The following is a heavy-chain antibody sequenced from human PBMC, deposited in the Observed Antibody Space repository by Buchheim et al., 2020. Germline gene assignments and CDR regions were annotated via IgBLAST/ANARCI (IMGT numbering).Heavy chain of an antibody. CDR1: GFTFSSYS. CDR2: ISSSSSTI. CDR3: ARDSKDYDFWSGEYYFDY. D-gene: IGHD3-3*01. Sequence: EVQLVESGGGLVQPGGSLRLSCAASGFTFSSYSINWVRQAPGKGLEWVSYISSSSSTIYYADSVKGRFTISRDNAKNSLYLQMNSLRDEDTAVYYCARDSKDYDFWSGEYYFDYWGQGTL. J-gene: IGHJ4*02. V-gene: IGHV3-48*02.